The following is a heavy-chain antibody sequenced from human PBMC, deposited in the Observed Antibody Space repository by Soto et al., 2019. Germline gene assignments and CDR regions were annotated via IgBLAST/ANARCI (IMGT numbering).Heavy chain of an antibody. V-gene: IGHV3-9*01. CDR2: ISWNSGSI. CDR1: GFTFDDYA. D-gene: IGHD3-22*01. J-gene: IGHJ4*02. Sequence: GGSLRLSCAASGFTFDDYAMHWVRQAPGKGLEWVSGISWNSGSIGYADSVKGRFTISRDNAKNSLYLQMNSLRAEDTALYYCAKDSTTYYDSSGYHDYWGQGTLVTVSS. CDR3: AKDSTTYYDSSGYHDY.